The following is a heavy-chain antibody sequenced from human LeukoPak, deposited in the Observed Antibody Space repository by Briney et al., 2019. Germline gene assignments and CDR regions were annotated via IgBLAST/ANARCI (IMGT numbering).Heavy chain of an antibody. Sequence: PGTSLRLSCAASGFTFSSYGMHWVRQAPGKGLEWVAVIWYDGSNKYYADSVKGRFTISRDNSKNTLYLQMNSLRAEDTAVYYCARDTDSSSWGYYYYGMDVWGQGTTVTVSS. D-gene: IGHD6-13*01. V-gene: IGHV3-33*01. CDR1: GFTFSSYG. CDR3: ARDTDSSSWGYYYYGMDV. J-gene: IGHJ6*02. CDR2: IWYDGSNK.